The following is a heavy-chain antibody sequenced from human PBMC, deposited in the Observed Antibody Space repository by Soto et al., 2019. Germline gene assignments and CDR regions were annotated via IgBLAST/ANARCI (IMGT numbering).Heavy chain of an antibody. CDR3: ATSYDSGFDP. Sequence: QIQLVQSGAEVKKPGASVTVSCKASGYSFSSYGISWVRQAPGQGLEWMGWISVNNGNTNYAPKFQGRVTMTTDTSTSTAYMELMSLRSDDTAVYYCATSYDSGFDPWGQGTLVTVSS. CDR2: ISVNNGNT. CDR1: GYSFSSYG. D-gene: IGHD5-12*01. V-gene: IGHV1-18*04. J-gene: IGHJ5*02.